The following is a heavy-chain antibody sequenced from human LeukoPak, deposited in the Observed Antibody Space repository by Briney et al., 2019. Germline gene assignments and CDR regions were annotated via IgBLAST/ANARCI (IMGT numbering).Heavy chain of an antibody. Sequence: GESLKISCKGSGYSFTSYWIGWVRQMPGKGLEWMGIIYPGDSDTRYSPSFQGQVTISADKSISTAYLQWSSLKASDTAMYYCAGADKSGSYYGDYANYWGQGTLVTVSS. D-gene: IGHD4-17*01. V-gene: IGHV5-51*01. CDR2: IYPGDSDT. CDR1: GYSFTSYW. CDR3: AGADKSGSYYGDYANY. J-gene: IGHJ4*02.